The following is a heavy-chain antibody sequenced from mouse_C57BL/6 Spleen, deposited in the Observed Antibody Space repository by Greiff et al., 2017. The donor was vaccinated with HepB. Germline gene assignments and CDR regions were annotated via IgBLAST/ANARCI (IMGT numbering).Heavy chain of an antibody. CDR3: ARRDGYYDYFDY. Sequence: EVQLVESGGDLVKPGGSLKLSCAASGFTFSSYGMSWVRQTPDKRLEWVATISSGGSYTYYPDSVKGRFTISRDNAMNTLYLQMSSLKSEDTAMYYCARRDGYYDYFDYWGQGTTLTVSS. CDR1: GFTFSSYG. D-gene: IGHD2-3*01. V-gene: IGHV5-6*01. J-gene: IGHJ2*01. CDR2: ISSGGSYT.